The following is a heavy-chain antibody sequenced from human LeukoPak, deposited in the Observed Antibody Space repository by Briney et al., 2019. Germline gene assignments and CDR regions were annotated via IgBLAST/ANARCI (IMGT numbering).Heavy chain of an antibody. CDR3: ARDGGPSMVRGVIIALNWFDP. J-gene: IGHJ5*02. CDR1: GYTFTTYS. Sequence: ASVKVSCKASGYTFTTYSINWVRQAPGQGLEWMGWISAYNGNTNYAQKFQGRVTMTRDTSISTAYMELSRLRSDDTAVYYCARDGGPSMVRGVIIALNWFDPWGQGTLVTVSS. D-gene: IGHD3-10*01. V-gene: IGHV1-18*01. CDR2: ISAYNGNT.